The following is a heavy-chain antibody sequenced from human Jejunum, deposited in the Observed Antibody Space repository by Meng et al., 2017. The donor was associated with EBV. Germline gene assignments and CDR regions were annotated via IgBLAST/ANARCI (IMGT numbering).Heavy chain of an antibody. CDR1: GGPVSGHY. V-gene: IGHV4-34*01. J-gene: IGHJ4*02. CDR2: INESGST. CDR3: RQAFCSAEAGCSDR. D-gene: IGHD3-3*01. Sequence: QVLLQQWGAGLLKPSETLSLTCAAYGGPVSGHYWSWIRQSPGKRLEWIGKINESGSTNYNPSLKSRVIIFMDTSKNQFSLNLNSVIAADTAVYYCRQAFCSAEAGCSDRWGQGTLVTVAS.